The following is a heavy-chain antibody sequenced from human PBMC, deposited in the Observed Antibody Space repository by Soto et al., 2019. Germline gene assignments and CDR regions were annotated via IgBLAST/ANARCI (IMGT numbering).Heavy chain of an antibody. J-gene: IGHJ5*02. V-gene: IGHV3-11*01. Sequence: GGSLRLSCAASGFTFSDYYMSWIRQAPGKGLEWVSYISSSGSTIYYADSVKGRFTISRDNAKNSLYLQMNSLRAEDTAVYYCARVRAAAGRSNWFDPWGQGTLVTVSS. CDR3: ARVRAAAGRSNWFDP. CDR1: GFTFSDYY. CDR2: ISSSGSTI. D-gene: IGHD6-13*01.